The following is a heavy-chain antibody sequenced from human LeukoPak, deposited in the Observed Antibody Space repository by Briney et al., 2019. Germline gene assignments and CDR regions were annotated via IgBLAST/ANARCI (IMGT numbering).Heavy chain of an antibody. D-gene: IGHD1-26*01. J-gene: IGHJ4*02. V-gene: IGHV4-39*07. Sequence: PSETLSLTCTVSGGSISSSSYYWGWIRQPPGKGLEWIGSIYYSGSTYYNPSLKSRVTISVDTSKNQFSLKLSSVTAADTAVYYCARDVAVGATRGPFDYWGQGTLVTVSS. CDR1: GGSISSSSYY. CDR2: IYYSGST. CDR3: ARDVAVGATRGPFDY.